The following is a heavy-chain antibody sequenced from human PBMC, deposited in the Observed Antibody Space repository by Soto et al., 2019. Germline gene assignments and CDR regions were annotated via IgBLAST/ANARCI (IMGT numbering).Heavy chain of an antibody. Sequence: SETLSLTCTVSGGSISSYYWSWIRQPPGKGLEWIGYIYYSGSTNYNPSLKSRVTISVDTSKNQFSLKLSSVTAADTAVYYCASAYYDSSGYYGYDAFDIWGQGTMVTVSS. D-gene: IGHD3-22*01. CDR1: GGSISSYY. J-gene: IGHJ3*02. V-gene: IGHV4-59*01. CDR3: ASAYYDSSGYYGYDAFDI. CDR2: IYYSGST.